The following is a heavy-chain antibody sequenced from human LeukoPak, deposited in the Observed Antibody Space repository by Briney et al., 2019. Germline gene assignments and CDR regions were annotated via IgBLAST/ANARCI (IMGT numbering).Heavy chain of an antibody. J-gene: IGHJ5*01. V-gene: IGHV4-34*01. Sequence: SDTLSLTCAVSGGSFSDFYWSWIRQSPGKGLQWIGEINRSGSTNYNPSLKSRVTISVGTSKNQFSLWLSSVTAADTAVYFCARGGSDGYIDSWGQGTLVTVSS. CDR3: ARGGSDGYIDS. CDR2: INRSGST. CDR1: GGSFSDFY. D-gene: IGHD1-1*01.